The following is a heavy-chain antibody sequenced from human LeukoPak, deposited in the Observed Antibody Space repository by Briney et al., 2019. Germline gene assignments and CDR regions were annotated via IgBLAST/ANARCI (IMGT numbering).Heavy chain of an antibody. D-gene: IGHD3-22*01. CDR2: INPNSGGT. J-gene: IGHJ4*02. Sequence: VKVSCKASGYTFTGYYMHWVRQAPGQGLEWMGWINPNSGGTNYAQKFQGRVTMTRDTSISTAYMELSRLRSDDTAVYYCARGRYNYYDSSGYYIFDYWGQGTLVTVSS. CDR3: ARGRYNYYDSSGYYIFDY. V-gene: IGHV1-2*02. CDR1: GYTFTGYY.